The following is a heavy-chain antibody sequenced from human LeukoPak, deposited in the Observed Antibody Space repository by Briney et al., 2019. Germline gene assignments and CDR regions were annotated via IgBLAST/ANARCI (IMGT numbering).Heavy chain of an antibody. CDR1: GGSISSYY. V-gene: IGHV4-59*12. CDR2: IYHSGST. Sequence: SETRSLTCTVSGGSISSYYWSWIRQPPGKGLEWIGYIYHSGSTYYNPSLKSRVTISVDRSKNQFSLKLSSVTAADTAVYYCARDLIAVAGTSWFDPWGQGTLVTVSS. J-gene: IGHJ5*02. D-gene: IGHD6-19*01. CDR3: ARDLIAVAGTSWFDP.